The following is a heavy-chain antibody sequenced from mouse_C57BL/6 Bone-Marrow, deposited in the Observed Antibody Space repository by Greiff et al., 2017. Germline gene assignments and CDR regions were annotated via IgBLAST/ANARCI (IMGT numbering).Heavy chain of an antibody. CDR2: ISGGGGNT. CDR1: GFTFSSYT. CDR3: ARRRLGWLRPDY. Sequence: EVQRVESGGGLVKPGGSLKLSCAASGFTFSSYTMSWVRQTPEKRLEWVATISGGGGNTYYPDSVKGRFTISRDNAKNTLYLQMSSLRSEDTALYYCARRRLGWLRPDYWGQGTTLTVSS. D-gene: IGHD2-2*01. V-gene: IGHV5-9*01. J-gene: IGHJ2*01.